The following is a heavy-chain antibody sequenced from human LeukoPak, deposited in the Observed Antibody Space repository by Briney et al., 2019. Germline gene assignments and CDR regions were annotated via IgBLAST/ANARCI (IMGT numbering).Heavy chain of an antibody. V-gene: IGHV3-74*01. Sequence: GGSLRLSCAASGFTFSGYWMHWVRQAPGKGLVWVSRISTDGSSNTYADSVKGRFTISRDNAKNTLYLQVNSLRAEDTAVYYCARGRLTSSWYYFDYWGQGTLVTVSS. CDR3: ARGRLTSSWYYFDY. J-gene: IGHJ4*02. CDR1: GFTFSGYW. D-gene: IGHD6-19*01. CDR2: ISTDGSSN.